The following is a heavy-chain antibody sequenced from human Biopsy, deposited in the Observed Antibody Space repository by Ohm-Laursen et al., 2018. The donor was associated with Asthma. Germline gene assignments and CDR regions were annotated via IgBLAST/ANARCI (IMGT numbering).Heavy chain of an antibody. CDR1: GGSITSSSYY. Sequence: SETLSLTCPVSGGSITSSSYYWGWIRQPPGKGMEWIGSMYHSGSPYYHPSLKSRATISVDTSKTPLSLKMSSVTAADTAVYFCVRHQYSSSWSTFDYWGQGALVTVSS. CDR2: MYHSGSP. D-gene: IGHD3-22*01. J-gene: IGHJ4*02. V-gene: IGHV4-39*01. CDR3: VRHQYSSSWSTFDY.